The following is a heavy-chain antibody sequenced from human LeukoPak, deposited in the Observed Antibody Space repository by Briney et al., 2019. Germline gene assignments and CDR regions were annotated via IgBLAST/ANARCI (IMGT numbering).Heavy chain of an antibody. J-gene: IGHJ5*02. CDR3: AREGVSGSRGDWFDP. CDR1: GYTFTGYY. CDR2: INPNSGGT. V-gene: IGHV1-2*02. Sequence: ASVKVSCKASGYTFTGYYMHWVRQAPGQGLEWMGWINPNSGGTNYAQKFQGRVTMTRDTSISTAYMELSRLRSDDTAVYYCAREGVSGSRGDWFDPWGQGTLVTVSS. D-gene: IGHD1-26*01.